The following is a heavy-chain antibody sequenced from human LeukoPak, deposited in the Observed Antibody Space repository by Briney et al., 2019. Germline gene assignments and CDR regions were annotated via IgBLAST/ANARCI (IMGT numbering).Heavy chain of an antibody. V-gene: IGHV3-9*01. D-gene: IGHD6-25*01. CDR2: ISWNSGSI. J-gene: IGHJ6*02. CDR1: GFTFDNYA. Sequence: GGSLRLSCAASGFTFDNYAMHWVRHAPGKGLEWVSGISWNSGSIGYADSVKGRFTISRDNAKNSLYLQLNSLRPEDTALYYCAKSWVKQRPQTYYYYGMDVWGQGTTVTVSS. CDR3: AKSWVKQRPQTYYYYGMDV.